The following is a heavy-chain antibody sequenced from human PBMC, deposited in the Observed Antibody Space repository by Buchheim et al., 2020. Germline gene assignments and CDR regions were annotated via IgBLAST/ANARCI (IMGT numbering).Heavy chain of an antibody. D-gene: IGHD3-3*01. J-gene: IGHJ6*02. CDR3: ARDGYDFWSAQWMDV. Sequence: EVQLVESGGGLVKPGGSLRLSCAASGFTFSSYSMNWVRQAPGKGLEWVSSISSSSSYIYYADSVKGRFTISRDNAKHSLYLQMNSLGAEDTAVYYCARDGYDFWSAQWMDVWGQGTT. V-gene: IGHV3-21*01. CDR2: ISSSSSYI. CDR1: GFTFSSYS.